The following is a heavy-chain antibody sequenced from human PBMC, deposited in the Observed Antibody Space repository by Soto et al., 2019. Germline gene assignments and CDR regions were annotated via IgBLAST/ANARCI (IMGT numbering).Heavy chain of an antibody. CDR2: IWYDGSNK. Sequence: SLRLSCAASGFTFSSYGMHWVRQAPGKGLEWVAVIWYDGSNKYYADSVKGRFTISRDNSKNTLYLQMNSLRAEDTAVYYCAKDRPPLFFDYWGQGTLVTVSS. V-gene: IGHV3-33*06. CDR3: AKDRPPLFFDY. CDR1: GFTFSSYG. J-gene: IGHJ4*02.